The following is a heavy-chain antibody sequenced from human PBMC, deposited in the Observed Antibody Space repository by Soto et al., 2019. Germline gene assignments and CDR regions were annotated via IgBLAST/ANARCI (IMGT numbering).Heavy chain of an antibody. J-gene: IGHJ4*02. CDR1: GFTFSSYS. D-gene: IGHD5-18*01. CDR2: ISSGGSTM. V-gene: IGHV3-48*02. Sequence: GGSLRLSCAASGFTFSSYSMNWVRQAPGKGLEWVSYISSGGSTMYHADSVKGRFTISRDNAKNSLYLQMNSLRDEDTAIYYCARDYGYSFDYWGQGTLVTVSS. CDR3: ARDYGYSFDY.